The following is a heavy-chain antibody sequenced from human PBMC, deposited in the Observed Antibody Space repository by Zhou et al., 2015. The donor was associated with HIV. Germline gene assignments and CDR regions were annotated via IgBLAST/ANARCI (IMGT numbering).Heavy chain of an antibody. CDR2: IIPIFGTA. J-gene: IGHJ2*01. Sequence: QVQLVQSGAEVKKPGSSVKVSCKASGGTFSSYAISWVRQAPGQGLEWMGGIIPIFGTANYAQKFQGRVTITADESTSTAYMELSSLRSEDTAVYYCARSNFRCSGGSCYKGYFDLWGRGTLVTVSS. CDR3: ARSNFRCSGGSCYKGYFDL. D-gene: IGHD2-15*01. V-gene: IGHV1-69*01. CDR1: GGTFSSYA.